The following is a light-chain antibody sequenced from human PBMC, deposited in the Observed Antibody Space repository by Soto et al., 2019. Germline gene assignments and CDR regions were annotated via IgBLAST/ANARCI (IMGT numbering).Light chain of an antibody. Sequence: DIQMTQSPSSLSSSVGDRATITCRASQGISNYLAWYQQKPGKVPKLLIYAASTWQTGVPARFSGSGSGTDFTLTISSLQPEDVATYYCQKYNSAPHTFGQGTKLEIK. V-gene: IGKV1-27*01. CDR2: AAS. CDR3: QKYNSAPHT. CDR1: QGISNY. J-gene: IGKJ2*01.